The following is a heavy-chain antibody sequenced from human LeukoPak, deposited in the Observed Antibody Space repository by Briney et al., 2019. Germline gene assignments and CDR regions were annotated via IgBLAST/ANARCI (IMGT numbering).Heavy chain of an antibody. CDR1: GGPISSYY. J-gene: IGHJ5*02. D-gene: IGHD3-9*01. V-gene: IGHV4-59*12. CDR3: ARGRGLRYLAMGHWFDP. Sequence: PSETLSLTCTVSGGPISSYYWSWIRQPPGKGLEWIGYIYYSGSTNYNPSLKSRVTISVDTSKNQFSLKLNSVTAADTAVYYCARGRGLRYLAMGHWFDPWGQGTLVTVSS. CDR2: IYYSGST.